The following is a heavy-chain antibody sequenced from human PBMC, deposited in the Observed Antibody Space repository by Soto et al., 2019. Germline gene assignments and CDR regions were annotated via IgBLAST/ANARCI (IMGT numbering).Heavy chain of an antibody. D-gene: IGHD3-22*01. CDR2: IYYSGST. V-gene: IGHV4-39*02. J-gene: IGHJ4*02. Sequence: PSETLSLTCTVSGGSISSSSYYWGWIRQPPGKGLEWIGSIYYSGSTYYNPSLKSRVTISVDTSKNQFSLKLSSVTAADTAVYYCAREVYYYDSSGYYYIDYWGQGTLVTVSS. CDR3: AREVYYYDSSGYYYIDY. CDR1: GGSISSSSYY.